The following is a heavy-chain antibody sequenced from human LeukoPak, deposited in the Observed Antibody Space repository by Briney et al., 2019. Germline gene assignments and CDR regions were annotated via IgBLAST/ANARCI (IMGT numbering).Heavy chain of an antibody. CDR2: ISGAGGNV. V-gene: IGHV3-48*01. CDR3: AIWMGNNADFTGPIDY. CDR1: GFTVSSNY. Sequence: GGSLRLSCAASGFTVSSNYMIWVRQAPGKGLEWVSYISGAGGNVNYADSVKGRFIISRDNGKNSLYLQMSSLRAEDTAVYYCAIWMGNNADFTGPIDYWGQGTLVTVSS. J-gene: IGHJ4*02. D-gene: IGHD2-2*03.